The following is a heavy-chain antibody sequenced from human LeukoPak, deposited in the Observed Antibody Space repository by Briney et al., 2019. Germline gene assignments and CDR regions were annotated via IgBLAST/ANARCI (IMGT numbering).Heavy chain of an antibody. V-gene: IGHV4-61*02. CDR1: GGSISSGSYY. Sequence: SQTLSLTCTVSGGSISSGSYYWSWIRQPAGKGLEWIGRIYTSGSTNYNPSLKSRVTISVDTSKNQFSLKLSSVTAADTAVYYCARDNDFWSAWGQGTLVTISS. D-gene: IGHD3-3*01. CDR3: ARDNDFWSA. CDR2: IYTSGST. J-gene: IGHJ5*02.